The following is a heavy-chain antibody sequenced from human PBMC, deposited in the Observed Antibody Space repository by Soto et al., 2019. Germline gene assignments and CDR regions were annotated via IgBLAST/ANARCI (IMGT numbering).Heavy chain of an antibody. CDR2: VSTYNGNT. CDR3: ARGRADTAISLFEF. D-gene: IGHD5-18*01. CDR1: GYTFTAYG. Sequence: QVRLVQSGAEVRKPGASVKVSCKASGYTFTAYGITWVRQAPGQGLEWMGWVSTYNGNTNYTRKVQGRVTLTTDTSTSTVYMELRSLRSDDTAVYYCARGRADTAISLFEFWGQGTLVTVSS. J-gene: IGHJ4*02. V-gene: IGHV1-18*01.